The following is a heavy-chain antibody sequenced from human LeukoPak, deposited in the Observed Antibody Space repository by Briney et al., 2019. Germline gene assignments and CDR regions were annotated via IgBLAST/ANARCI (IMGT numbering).Heavy chain of an antibody. CDR3: AKAIDSRGYWYERGADY. V-gene: IGHV3-23*01. CDR1: GFTFSSHA. D-gene: IGHD3-22*01. CDR2: ISGHGDTT. J-gene: IGHJ4*02. Sequence: GGSLRLSCAASGFTFSSHAMIWVRQAPGKGLEWVSTISGHGDTTYDADSVKGRLTISRDNSKNTMFLQVSSLRAEDTAIYYCAKAIDSRGYWYERGADYWGQGTLVTVSS.